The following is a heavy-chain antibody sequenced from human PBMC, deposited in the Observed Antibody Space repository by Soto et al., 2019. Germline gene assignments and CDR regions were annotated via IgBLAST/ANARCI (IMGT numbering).Heavy chain of an antibody. CDR3: TRVDAPGDRAFDI. D-gene: IGHD1-1*01. Sequence: EVQLVESGGGLVQPGGSLRLSCAASGFSISGSGIHWVRQASGKGLAWVARIRDRTNGYATGFAASVQGRFSISRDDSTNTAFLQLNSLNAEDTAGDYCTRVDAPGDRAFDIWGQGTMVTVSS. CDR2: IRDRTNGYAT. V-gene: IGHV3-73*01. CDR1: GFSISGSG. J-gene: IGHJ3*02.